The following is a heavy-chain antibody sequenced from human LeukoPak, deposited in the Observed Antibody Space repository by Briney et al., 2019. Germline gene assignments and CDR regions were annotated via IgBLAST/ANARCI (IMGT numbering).Heavy chain of an antibody. CDR3: ARGRARTLYYDFWSGPVRDNWFDP. D-gene: IGHD3-3*01. Sequence: ASVKVSCKASGYTFTSYDINWVRQATGQGLEWMGWMNPNSGNTGYAQKFQGRVTITRNTSISTAYMELSSPRSEDTAVYYCARGRARTLYYDFWSGPVRDNWFDPWGQGTLVTVSS. V-gene: IGHV1-8*03. J-gene: IGHJ5*02. CDR2: MNPNSGNT. CDR1: GYTFTSYD.